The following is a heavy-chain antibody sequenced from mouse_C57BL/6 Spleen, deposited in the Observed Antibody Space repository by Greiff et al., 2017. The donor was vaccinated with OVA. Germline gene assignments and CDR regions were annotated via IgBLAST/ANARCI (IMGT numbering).Heavy chain of an antibody. CDR3: ARHRGLRGAFYAMDY. CDR1: GFTFSDYY. J-gene: IGHJ4*01. D-gene: IGHD2-4*01. CDR2: ISNGGGST. V-gene: IGHV5-12*01. Sequence: EVQLVESGGGLVQPGGSLKLSCAASGFTFSDYYMYWVRQTPEKRLEWVAYISNGGGSTYYPDTVKGRFTISRDNAKNTLYLQMSRLKSEDTAMYYCARHRGLRGAFYAMDYWGQGTSVTVSS.